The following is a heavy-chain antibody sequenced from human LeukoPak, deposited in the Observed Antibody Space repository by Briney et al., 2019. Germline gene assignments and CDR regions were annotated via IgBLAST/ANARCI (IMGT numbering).Heavy chain of an antibody. D-gene: IGHD6-13*01. CDR2: INHSGST. V-gene: IGHV4-34*01. CDR3: ARMIAAAGWRRRFDY. CDR1: GGSISSYY. J-gene: IGHJ4*02. Sequence: SETLSLTCTVSGGSISSYYWSWIRQPPGKGLEWIGEINHSGSTNYNPSLKSRVTISVDTSKNQFSLKLSSVTAADTAVYYCARMIAAAGWRRRFDYWGQGTLVTVSS.